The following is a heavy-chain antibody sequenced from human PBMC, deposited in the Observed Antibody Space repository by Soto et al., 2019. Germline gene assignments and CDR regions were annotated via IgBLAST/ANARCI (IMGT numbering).Heavy chain of an antibody. CDR1: GGSISSGGYY. Sequence: KTSETLSLTCTVSGGSISSGGYYWSWIRPHPGKGLEWIGYIYYSGSTYYNPSLKSRVTISVDTSKNQFSLKLSSVTAADTAVYYCARAPKTKFYYYDSSGYNYYFDYWGQGTLVTVS. D-gene: IGHD3-22*01. CDR3: ARAPKTKFYYYDSSGYNYYFDY. CDR2: IYYSGST. J-gene: IGHJ4*02. V-gene: IGHV4-31*03.